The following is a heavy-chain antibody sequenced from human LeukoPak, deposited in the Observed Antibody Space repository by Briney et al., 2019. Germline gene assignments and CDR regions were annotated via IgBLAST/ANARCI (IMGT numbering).Heavy chain of an antibody. Sequence: SETLSLTCTVSGGSISSGGYYWGWIRQPPGKGLEWIGSIYYSGSTYYNPSLKSRVTISAGTSKNQFSLKLSSVTAADAAVYYCARQYSSGWPWFDPWGQGTLVTVSS. V-gene: IGHV4-39*01. J-gene: IGHJ5*02. D-gene: IGHD6-19*01. CDR3: ARQYSSGWPWFDP. CDR1: GGSISSGGYY. CDR2: IYYSGST.